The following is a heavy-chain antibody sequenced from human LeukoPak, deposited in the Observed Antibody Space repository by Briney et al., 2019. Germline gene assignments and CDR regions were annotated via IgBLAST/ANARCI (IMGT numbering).Heavy chain of an antibody. J-gene: IGHJ4*02. V-gene: IGHV3-66*02. Sequence: GGSLRLSCAASGFTVSSNYMSWVRQAPGKGLEWVSVIYSGGSTYYADSVKGRFTISRDNSKNALYLQMNSLRAEDTAAYYCVRGDGYNFLDYWGQGTLVTVSS. CDR2: IYSGGST. D-gene: IGHD5-24*01. CDR3: VRGDGYNFLDY. CDR1: GFTVSSNY.